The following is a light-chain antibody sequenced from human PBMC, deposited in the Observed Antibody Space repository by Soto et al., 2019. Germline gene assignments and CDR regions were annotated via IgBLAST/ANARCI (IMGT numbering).Light chain of an antibody. Sequence: EIVMTQSPVTLSVSPGERATLSCRASQSVRSNLAWYQQKPGQAPSLLIYGAFTRATGIPTRFSGTGSGTEFTLTISSLQSEDFALYYCQQYNDWPLTLGQGTKVDLK. CDR1: QSVRSN. V-gene: IGKV3-15*01. CDR3: QQYNDWPLT. J-gene: IGKJ1*01. CDR2: GAF.